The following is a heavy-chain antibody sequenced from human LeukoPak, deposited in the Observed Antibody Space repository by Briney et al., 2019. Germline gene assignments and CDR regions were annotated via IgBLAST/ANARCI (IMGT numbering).Heavy chain of an antibody. CDR2: VYHGGKA. V-gene: IGHV4-4*02. D-gene: IGHD1/OR15-1a*01. Sequence: SETLSLTCAISGGSIYSRNWWSWVRQPPGKGLEWIGEVYHGGKANYNPSLQSRVTISVDNSRNQFSLTLYSVTAADTAVYYCASHVTVTGTRGFDFWGQGTLVTVSS. J-gene: IGHJ4*02. CDR1: GGSIYSRNW. CDR3: ASHVTVTGTRGFDF.